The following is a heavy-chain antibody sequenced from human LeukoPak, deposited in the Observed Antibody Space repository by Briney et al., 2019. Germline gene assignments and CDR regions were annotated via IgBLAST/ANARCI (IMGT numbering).Heavy chain of an antibody. D-gene: IGHD3-10*01. CDR2: VYRTGNA. V-gene: IGHV4-38-2*02. CDR3: AKARGSGSGYFEY. CDR1: GYSISSGYY. Sequence: PSETLSLTCSVSGYSISSGYYWGWIRQPPGKGLEWIGVVYRTGNAYYNPSLKSRVTISIDTSKNQFSLNLTSVTAADTAVYFCAKARGSGSGYFEYWGQGILVPVSS. J-gene: IGHJ4*02.